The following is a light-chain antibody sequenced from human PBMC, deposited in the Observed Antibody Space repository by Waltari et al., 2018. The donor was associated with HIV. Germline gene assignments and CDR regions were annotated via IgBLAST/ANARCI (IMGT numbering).Light chain of an antibody. CDR1: SSDIGSYNY. J-gene: IGLJ3*02. CDR3: TSFTSSSAWV. V-gene: IGLV2-14*03. CDR2: DVT. Sequence: QSALTRPASVSGSLGQSITFSCTGTSSDIGSYNYVSWYQQHPGKAPKIIIYDVTNRPSGVSNRFSGSKSGNTASLTISGLQAEDEADYYCTSFTSSSAWVFGGGTMLTVL.